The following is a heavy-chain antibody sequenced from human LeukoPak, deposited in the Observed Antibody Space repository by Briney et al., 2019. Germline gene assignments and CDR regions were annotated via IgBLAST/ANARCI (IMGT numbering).Heavy chain of an antibody. V-gene: IGHV3-23*01. CDR3: AKASYYDFWSGYYTGSAFDI. D-gene: IGHD3-3*01. CDR1: GFTFSSYA. CDR2: ISGSGGST. J-gene: IGHJ3*02. Sequence: GGSLRLSCAASGFTFSSYAMSWVRQAPGKGLEWVSAISGSGGSTYNADSVKGRFTISRDNSKNTLYLQMNSLRAEDTAVYYCAKASYYDFWSGYYTGSAFDIWGQGTMVTVSS.